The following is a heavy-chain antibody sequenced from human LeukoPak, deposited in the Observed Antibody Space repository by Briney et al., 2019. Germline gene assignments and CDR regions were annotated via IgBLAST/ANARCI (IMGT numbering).Heavy chain of an antibody. V-gene: IGHV4-39*07. J-gene: IGHJ4*02. CDR3: ARGGWNKFDY. CDR1: GGLISISTYY. Sequence: PSETLSLTCTVSGGLISISTYYWGWIRQPPGKGLEWIGSIYYSGTTHYNPSLKSRVTIAVDTSKNQFSLKLISVTAADTAVYYCARGGWNKFDYWGQGTLVTVSS. D-gene: IGHD3-22*01. CDR2: IYYSGTT.